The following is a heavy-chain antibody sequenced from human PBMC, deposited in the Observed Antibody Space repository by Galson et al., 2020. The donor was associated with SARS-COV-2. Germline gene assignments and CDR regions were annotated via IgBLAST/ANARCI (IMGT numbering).Heavy chain of an antibody. Sequence: GESLKISCAASGFTFSSYGMHWVRQAPGKGLEWVAVIWYDGSNKYYADSVKGRFTISRDNSKNTLYLQMNSLRAEDTAVYYCAKSGYSYGYDQYYFDDWGQGTLVTVSS. CDR2: IWYDGSNK. V-gene: IGHV3-33*06. J-gene: IGHJ4*02. D-gene: IGHD5-18*01. CDR3: AKSGYSYGYDQYYFDD. CDR1: GFTFSSYG.